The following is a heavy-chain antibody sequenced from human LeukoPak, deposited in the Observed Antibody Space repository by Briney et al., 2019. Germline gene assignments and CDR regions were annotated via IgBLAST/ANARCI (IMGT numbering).Heavy chain of an antibody. Sequence: SETLSLTCTVSGGSISSYYWSWIRQPPGKGLEWIGYIYYSGSTNYNPSVKSRVTISVDTSKNQFSLMLSSVTAADTAMYHCARWSRRLSRDAFDIWGQGTIVTVSS. CDR1: GGSISSYY. J-gene: IGHJ3*02. CDR3: ARWSRRLSRDAFDI. CDR2: IYYSGST. D-gene: IGHD3-3*01. V-gene: IGHV4-59*12.